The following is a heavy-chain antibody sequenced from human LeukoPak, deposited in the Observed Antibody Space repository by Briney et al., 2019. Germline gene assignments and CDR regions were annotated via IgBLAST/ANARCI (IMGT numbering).Heavy chain of an antibody. CDR3: ARANYGDSPSYYYYMDV. CDR2: IYYSGST. V-gene: IGHV4-59*01. D-gene: IGHD4-17*01. CDR1: GGSFSGYY. Sequence: SETLSLTCAVYGGSFSGYYWSWLGQPPGQGLEGIGYIYYSGSTNYNPSLKSRVTISVDTSKNQFSLKLSSVPAADTAVYYCARANYGDSPSYYYYMDVWGKGTTVTISS. J-gene: IGHJ6*03.